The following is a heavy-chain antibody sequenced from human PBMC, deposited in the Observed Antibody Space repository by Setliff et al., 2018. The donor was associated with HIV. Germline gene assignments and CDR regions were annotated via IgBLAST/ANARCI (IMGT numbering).Heavy chain of an antibody. D-gene: IGHD1-26*01. CDR2: VYYSGST. V-gene: IGHV4-39*07. Sequence: SETLSLTCTVSGASSIYFWGWIRQPPGKGLEWIGSVYYSGSTYYNSSLKSRVTISMDTSKNQFSLKLNSVTAADTAVYYCAKDRSGSYRTFDYWGPGILVTVSS. CDR1: GASSIYF. CDR3: AKDRSGSYRTFDY. J-gene: IGHJ4*02.